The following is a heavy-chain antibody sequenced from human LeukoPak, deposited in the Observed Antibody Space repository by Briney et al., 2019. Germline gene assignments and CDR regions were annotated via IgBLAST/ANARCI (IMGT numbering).Heavy chain of an antibody. CDR3: ARQGLTYYDILTGYRRSYFDY. Sequence: SETLSLTCTVSGCSISSSSYYWGWIRQPPGKGLEWLGSIYYSGSTYYNPSLKSRVTISVDTSKNQFSLKLSSVTAADTAVYYCARQGLTYYDILTGYRRSYFDYWGQGTPVTVSS. D-gene: IGHD3-9*01. CDR2: IYYSGST. J-gene: IGHJ4*02. CDR1: GCSISSSSYY. V-gene: IGHV4-39*01.